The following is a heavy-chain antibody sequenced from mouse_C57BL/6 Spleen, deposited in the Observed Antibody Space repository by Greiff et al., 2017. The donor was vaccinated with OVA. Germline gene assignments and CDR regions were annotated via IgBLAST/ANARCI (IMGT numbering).Heavy chain of an antibody. J-gene: IGHJ3*01. V-gene: IGHV1-82*01. CDR1: GYAFSSSW. CDR2: IYPGDGDT. CDR3: ARAYYSNTWFAY. Sequence: VKLMESGPELVKPGASVKISCKASGYAFSSSWMNWVKQRPGKGLEWIGRIYPGDGDTNYNGKFKGKATLTADKSSSTAYMQLSSLTSEDSAVYFCARAYYSNTWFAYWGQGTLVTVSA. D-gene: IGHD2-5*01.